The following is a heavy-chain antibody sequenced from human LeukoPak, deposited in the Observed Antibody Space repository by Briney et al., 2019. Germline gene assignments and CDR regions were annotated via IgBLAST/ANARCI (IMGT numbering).Heavy chain of an antibody. CDR3: ARDLLPHYDILTGPPEL. Sequence: GASVKVSCKASGYTFTGYFIQWVRQAPGRGLEWMGWINPNSGGTNYAQKFQGRVTMTRDTSISTAYMELTRLRSDDTAVYFCARDLLPHYDILTGPPELWGQGTLVTVSS. D-gene: IGHD3-9*01. CDR2: INPNSGGT. V-gene: IGHV1-2*02. J-gene: IGHJ4*02. CDR1: GYTFTGYF.